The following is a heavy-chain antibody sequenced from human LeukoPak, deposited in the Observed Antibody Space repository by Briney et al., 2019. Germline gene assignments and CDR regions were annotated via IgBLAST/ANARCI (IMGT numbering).Heavy chain of an antibody. J-gene: IGHJ4*02. V-gene: IGHV3-23*01. Sequence: GSLRLSCAASGFTFSNDAMHCVRQARRKVLEWVSGISGSGGSRYYAGSVKGRFTISRDNSKNTVYLQMNSLRAEDAAVYYYAKKIPDLDFWGQGTLVTVSS. CDR3: AKKIPDLDF. D-gene: IGHD1-14*01. CDR2: ISGSGGSR. CDR1: GFTFSNDA.